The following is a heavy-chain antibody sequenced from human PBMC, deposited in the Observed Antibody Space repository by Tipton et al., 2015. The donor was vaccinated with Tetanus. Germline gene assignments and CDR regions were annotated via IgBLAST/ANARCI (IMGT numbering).Heavy chain of an antibody. J-gene: IGHJ4*02. CDR2: VYYNGNT. D-gene: IGHD1-1*01. Sequence: TLSLTCTVSGGSISGSYWNWIRQPPGKGLEWIGYVYYNGNTHYNPALKSRVTISVDASKKQLSLKLTSVTAADTAVYYCARDAGDSGHWGPGTQVTVSS. CDR3: ARDAGDSGH. CDR1: GGSISGSY. V-gene: IGHV4-59*12.